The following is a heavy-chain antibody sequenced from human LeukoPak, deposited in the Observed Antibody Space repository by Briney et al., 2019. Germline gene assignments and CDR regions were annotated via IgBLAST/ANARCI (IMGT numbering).Heavy chain of an antibody. CDR3: ARETRVRWTDY. Sequence: PGGSLRLSCAASGFTFSSYWMSWVRQAPGRGLEWVANIKQDGSEKYYVDSVKGRFTISRDNAKNSLYLQMNSLRAEDTAVYYCARETRVRWTDYWGQGILVTVSS. CDR2: IKQDGSEK. V-gene: IGHV3-7*01. D-gene: IGHD5-24*01. J-gene: IGHJ4*02. CDR1: GFTFSSYW.